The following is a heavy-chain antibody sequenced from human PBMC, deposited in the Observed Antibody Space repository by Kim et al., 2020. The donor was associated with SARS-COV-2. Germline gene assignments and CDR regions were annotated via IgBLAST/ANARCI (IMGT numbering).Heavy chain of an antibody. D-gene: IGHD2-15*01. Sequence: GGSLRLSCAASGFTFSSYWMSWVRQAPGKGLEWVANIKQDGSEKYYVDSVKGRFTISRDNAKNSLYLQMNSLRAEDTAVYYCARDRVVASPSPFDYWGQGTLVTLSS. CDR2: IKQDGSEK. V-gene: IGHV3-7*03. J-gene: IGHJ4*02. CDR3: ARDRVVASPSPFDY. CDR1: GFTFSSYW.